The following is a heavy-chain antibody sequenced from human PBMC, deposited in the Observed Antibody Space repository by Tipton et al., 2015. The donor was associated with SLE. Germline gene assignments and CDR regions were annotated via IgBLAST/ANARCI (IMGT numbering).Heavy chain of an antibody. V-gene: IGHV4-59*01. D-gene: IGHD6-13*01. CDR1: GGSFSGYY. Sequence: TLSLTCAVYGGSFSGYYWSWIRQPPGKGLEWIGYIYYSGSTNYNPSLKSRVTISVDTSKNQFSLKLSSVTAADTAVYYCARDQAGYSSSWYFDYWGQGTLVTVSS. CDR2: IYYSGST. CDR3: ARDQAGYSSSWYFDY. J-gene: IGHJ4*02.